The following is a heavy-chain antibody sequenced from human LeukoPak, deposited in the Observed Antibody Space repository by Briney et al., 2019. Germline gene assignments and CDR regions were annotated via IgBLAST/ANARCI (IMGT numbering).Heavy chain of an antibody. CDR1: GGSISSGGYS. V-gene: IGHV4-30-2*01. CDR2: IYHSGST. Sequence: TSETLSLTCAVSGGSISSGGYSWSWIRQPPGKGLEWIGYIYHSGSTYYNPSLKSRVTISVDRSKNQFSLKLSSVTAADTAVYYCASFGSGSYYNSHFDYWGQGTLVTVSS. D-gene: IGHD3-10*01. J-gene: IGHJ4*02. CDR3: ASFGSGSYYNSHFDY.